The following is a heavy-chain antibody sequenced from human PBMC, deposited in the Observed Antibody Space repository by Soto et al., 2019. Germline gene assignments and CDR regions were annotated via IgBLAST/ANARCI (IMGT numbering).Heavy chain of an antibody. V-gene: IGHV3-33*01. CDR2: IWYDGSNK. CDR3: ARGLVIGRDDAFDI. Sequence: QVQLVESGGGVVQPGRSLRLSCAASGFTFSSYGMHWVRQAPGKGLEWVSVIWYDGSNKYYADSVKGRFTISRDNSKNTLYLQMNSLRAEDTAVYYCARGLVIGRDDAFDIWGQGTMVTVSS. CDR1: GFTFSSYG. J-gene: IGHJ3*02. D-gene: IGHD6-6*01.